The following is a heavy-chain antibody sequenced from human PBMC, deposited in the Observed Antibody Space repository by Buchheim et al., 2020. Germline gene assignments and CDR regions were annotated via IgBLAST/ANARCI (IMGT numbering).Heavy chain of an antibody. CDR3: ARGPPYCSSTSCYENYYYYGMDV. J-gene: IGHJ6*02. D-gene: IGHD2-2*01. V-gene: IGHV1-8*01. CDR2: MNPNSGNT. Sequence: QVQLVQSGSELKKPGAAVKVSCKASGYTFTSYDINWVRQATGQGLEWMGWMNPNSGNTGYAQKFQGRVTMTRNTSISTAYMELSSLRSEDTAVYYCARGPPYCSSTSCYENYYYYGMDVWGQGTT. CDR1: GYTFTSYD.